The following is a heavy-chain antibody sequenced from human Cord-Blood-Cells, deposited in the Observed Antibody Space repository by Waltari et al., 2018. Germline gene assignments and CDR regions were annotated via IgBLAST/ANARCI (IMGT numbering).Heavy chain of an antibody. CDR1: GGSISSSSYY. J-gene: IGHJ4*02. CDR3: ARSGGTFDY. V-gene: IGHV4-39*01. CDR2: IYYSGST. D-gene: IGHD3-16*01. Sequence: QLQLQESGPGLVKPSETLSLTCTVSGGSISSSSYYWGWIRQPPGKGLEWIGSIYYSGSTYYNPSLKSRVTIAVDTSKNQFSLMLSSVTAADTAVYYCARSGGTFDYWGQGTLVTVSS.